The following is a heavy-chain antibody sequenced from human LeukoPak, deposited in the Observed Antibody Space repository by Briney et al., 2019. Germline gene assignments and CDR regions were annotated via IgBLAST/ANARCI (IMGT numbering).Heavy chain of an antibody. D-gene: IGHD5-12*01. Sequence: GGSLRLSCAASGFTFDDYGMTWVRQAPGKGLEWVSGINWNGGSTGYADSVKGRFTISRDNAKNSLYLQMNSLRAEDTALYHCARRSGYDSNYFDYWGQGTLVTVSS. CDR1: GFTFDDYG. J-gene: IGHJ4*02. CDR2: INWNGGST. V-gene: IGHV3-20*01. CDR3: ARRSGYDSNYFDY.